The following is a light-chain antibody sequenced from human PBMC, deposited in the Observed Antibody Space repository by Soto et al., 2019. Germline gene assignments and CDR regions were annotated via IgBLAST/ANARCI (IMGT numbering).Light chain of an antibody. CDR1: SSNIGAGYD. Sequence: QSALTQPPSVSGAPGQRVTISCTGSSSNIGAGYDVHWYQQLPGTAPKLLISGDTNRPSGVPDRFSGSKSGTSASLAITGLRAEDEADYYCQSFDSSLSGWLFGGGTKL. CDR3: QSFDSSLSGWL. CDR2: GDT. V-gene: IGLV1-40*01. J-gene: IGLJ3*02.